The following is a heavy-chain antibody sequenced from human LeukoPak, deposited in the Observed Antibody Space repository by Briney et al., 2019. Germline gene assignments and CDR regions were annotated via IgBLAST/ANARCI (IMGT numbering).Heavy chain of an antibody. Sequence: GGSLRLSCAASGFNFFTYGMHWVRQAPGKGLEWVAVISYDGSNKYYADSVKGRFTISRDNSKNALYLQMNSLRAEDTAVYYCAKDLWAAAGTEGYFDLWGRGTLVTVSS. V-gene: IGHV3-30*18. CDR1: GFNFFTYG. CDR2: ISYDGSNK. D-gene: IGHD6-13*01. J-gene: IGHJ2*01. CDR3: AKDLWAAAGTEGYFDL.